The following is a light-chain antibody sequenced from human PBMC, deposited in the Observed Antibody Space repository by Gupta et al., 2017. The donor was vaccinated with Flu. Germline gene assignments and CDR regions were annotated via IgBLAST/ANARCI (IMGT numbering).Light chain of an antibody. CDR1: QSIGSW. J-gene: IGKJ1*01. V-gene: IGKV1-5*03. CDR3: QQDNSYPPT. CDR2: KAS. Sequence: DIQMTQSPSTLSASVGDRVTITCRASQSIGSWLDWYQQKPGKAPEFLIYKASSLESGVPSRFSGSGSGTEFTLTISSVQPDDFATYHCQQDNSYPPTFGQGTRVEIK.